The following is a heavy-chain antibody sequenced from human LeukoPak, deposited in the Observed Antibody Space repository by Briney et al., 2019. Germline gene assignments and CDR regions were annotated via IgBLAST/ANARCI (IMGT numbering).Heavy chain of an antibody. CDR3: AKLPDCSGGSCYSFFDY. CDR2: INSDGSST. V-gene: IGHV3-74*01. Sequence: PGGSLRLSCAASGFTFSSYWMHWVRQAPGKGLVWVSHINSDGSSTSYADSVKGRFTISRDNAKNMLYLQMNSLRAEDTAVYYCAKLPDCSGGSCYSFFDYWGQGILVTVSS. D-gene: IGHD2-15*01. J-gene: IGHJ4*02. CDR1: GFTFSSYW.